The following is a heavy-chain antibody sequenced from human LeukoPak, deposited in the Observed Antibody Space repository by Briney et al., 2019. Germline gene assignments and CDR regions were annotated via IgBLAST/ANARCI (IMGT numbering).Heavy chain of an antibody. CDR2: INPNSGGT. CDR1: GYTFTGYY. J-gene: IGHJ5*02. D-gene: IGHD2-2*01. Sequence: ASVKVSCKASGYTFTGYYMHWVRQAPGQGLEWMGWINPNSGGTNYAQKFQGRVTMTRDTSISTAYMELSRLRSDDTAVYYCARDAGCSSTSCYAFDPWGQGTLVTVSS. CDR3: ARDAGCSSTSCYAFDP. V-gene: IGHV1-2*02.